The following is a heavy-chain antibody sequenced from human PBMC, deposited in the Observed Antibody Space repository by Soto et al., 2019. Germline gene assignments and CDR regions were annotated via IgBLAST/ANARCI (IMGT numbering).Heavy chain of an antibody. CDR1: GFTLSSYW. V-gene: IGHV3-74*01. CDR2: INSDGSST. CDR3: VRTSLVVAAATREDY. Sequence: GGSLRLSCAASGFTLSSYWMHWVRQAPGKGLVLVSRINSDGSSTSYADSVKGRFTISRDNAKNTLYLQMNSLRAEDTAVYYCVRTSLVVAAATREDYWGQGTLVTVSS. D-gene: IGHD2-15*01. J-gene: IGHJ4*02.